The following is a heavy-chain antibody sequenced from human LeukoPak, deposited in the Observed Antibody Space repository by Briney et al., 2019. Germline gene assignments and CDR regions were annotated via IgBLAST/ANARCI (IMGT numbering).Heavy chain of an antibody. CDR3: ARVKRRFLEWLLDY. V-gene: IGHV4-34*01. Sequence: PSETLSLTCAVYGGSFSGYYWSWIRQPPGKGLEWIGEINHSGCTNYNPSLKSRVTISVDTSKNQFSLKLSSVTAADTAVYYCARVKRRFLEWLLDYWGQGTLVTVSS. J-gene: IGHJ4*02. CDR2: INHSGCT. D-gene: IGHD3-3*01. CDR1: GGSFSGYY.